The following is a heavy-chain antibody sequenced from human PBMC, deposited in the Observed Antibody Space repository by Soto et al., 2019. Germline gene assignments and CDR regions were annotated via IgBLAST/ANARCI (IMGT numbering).Heavy chain of an antibody. CDR3: ARSRPPIVVVPAAIWFDP. J-gene: IGHJ5*02. D-gene: IGHD2-2*02. CDR1: GYTFTGYY. V-gene: IGHV1-2*02. CDR2: TNPNSGGT. Sequence: ASVKVSCKASGYTFTGYYMHWVRQAPGQGLEWMGWTNPNSGGTNYAQKFQGRVTMTRDTSISTAYMELSRLRSDDTAVYYCARSRPPIVVVPAAIWFDPWGQGTRVTVSS.